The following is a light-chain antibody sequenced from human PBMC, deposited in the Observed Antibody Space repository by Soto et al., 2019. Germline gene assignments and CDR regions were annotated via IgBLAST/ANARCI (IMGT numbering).Light chain of an antibody. Sequence: EIVLTQSPGTLSLSPGERATLSCRASQSVSSSYLAWYQQKPGQAPRLLIYGASSRATGIPDRFSGSGSGTDFTLTISRLEPEDFAVYYCQQYGSSPPMTFGQRTKVEIK. J-gene: IGKJ1*01. V-gene: IGKV3-20*01. CDR3: QQYGSSPPMT. CDR1: QSVSSSY. CDR2: GAS.